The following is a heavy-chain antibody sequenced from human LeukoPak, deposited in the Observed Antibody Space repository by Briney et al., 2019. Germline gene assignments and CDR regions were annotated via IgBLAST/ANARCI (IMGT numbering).Heavy chain of an antibody. Sequence: PGGSLRLSCAASGFTFSIYWMSWVRQAPGKGLEWVAYIKEDGSEKYYADSVKGRFTISRDNAKNSLFLQMNSLRAEDTAVYFCARDPGVASLYAYWGQGNLVTVSS. CDR1: GFTFSIYW. J-gene: IGHJ4*02. CDR2: IKEDGSEK. V-gene: IGHV3-7*04. D-gene: IGHD3-3*01. CDR3: ARDPGVASLYAY.